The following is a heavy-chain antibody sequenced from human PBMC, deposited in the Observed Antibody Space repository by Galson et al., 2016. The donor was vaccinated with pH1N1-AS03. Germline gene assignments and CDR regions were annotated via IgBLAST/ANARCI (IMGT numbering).Heavy chain of an antibody. CDR2: INNDGSDT. J-gene: IGHJ5*01. D-gene: IGHD1-14*01. CDR1: GFSFNNYW. Sequence: SLRLSCAGSGFSFNNYWMHWVRQAPGQGLVWVARINNDGSDTTYADSVKGRFTISRDNSRKTVYLQMTGLRAEDTATYFCARRQERIVNGEYNRNVGYGAFDSWGQGTLVTVSS. V-gene: IGHV3-74*03. CDR3: ARRQERIVNGEYNRNVGYGAFDS.